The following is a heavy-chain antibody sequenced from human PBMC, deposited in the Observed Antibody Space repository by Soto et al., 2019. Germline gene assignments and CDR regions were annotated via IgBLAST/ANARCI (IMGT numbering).Heavy chain of an antibody. CDR2: VHYRRKI. V-gene: IGHV4-59*01. J-gene: IGHJ5*02. Sequence: QVQLQESGPGLVKPSETLSLTCTVTGGSISPYYWTWIRQPPGRGLEWIGHVHYRRKINYNPSLRRRVTISVATSTNQFSLRLSSVTSADAAVYYCASAQSFEFHHWFDPWGQGTLVTVFS. CDR3: ASAQSFEFHHWFDP. CDR1: GGSISPYY. D-gene: IGHD3-10*01.